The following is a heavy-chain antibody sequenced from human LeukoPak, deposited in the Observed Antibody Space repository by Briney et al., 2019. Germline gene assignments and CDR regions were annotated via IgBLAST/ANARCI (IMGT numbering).Heavy chain of an antibody. CDR1: GFTFRNYG. D-gene: IGHD3-22*01. Sequence: GGSLRLSCAASGFTFRNYGMHWVRQAPGKGLEWVAVVSDGGTVTYYADSVKGRFTISRDNSKNTMYLQMNNLRAEDTAVYYCAKVIDSSGYAPFDYWGQGTLVTVSS. CDR2: VSDGGTVT. J-gene: IGHJ4*02. V-gene: IGHV3-30*18. CDR3: AKVIDSSGYAPFDY.